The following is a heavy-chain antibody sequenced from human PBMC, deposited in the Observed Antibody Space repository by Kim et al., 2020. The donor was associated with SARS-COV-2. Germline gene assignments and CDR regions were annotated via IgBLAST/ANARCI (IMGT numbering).Heavy chain of an antibody. CDR3: ARSIRYCSGGTCTRLDGLDV. D-gene: IGHD2-15*01. Sequence: SETLSLTCAVYGGSFSGYYWSWIRQPPGKGLEWIGEINHSGSTNYNPSLKSRVTISVDTSKNQFSLKLSSVTAADTAVYYCARSIRYCSGGTCTRLDGLDVWGQGTTVTVSS. CDR2: INHSGST. CDR1: GGSFSGYY. J-gene: IGHJ6*02. V-gene: IGHV4-34*01.